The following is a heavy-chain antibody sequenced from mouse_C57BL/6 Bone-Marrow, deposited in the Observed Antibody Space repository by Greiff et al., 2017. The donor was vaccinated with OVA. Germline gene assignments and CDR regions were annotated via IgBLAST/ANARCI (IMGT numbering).Heavy chain of an antibody. D-gene: IGHD1-1*01. CDR3: ARRFYYYGSSHWYFDV. Sequence: QVQLQQSGAELVRPGTSVKMSCKASGYTFTNYWIGWAKQRPGHGLEWIGDIYPGGGSTNYNEKFKGKATLTADKSSSTAYMQFSSLTSEDSAIYYCARRFYYYGSSHWYFDVWGTGTTVTVSS. V-gene: IGHV1-63*01. CDR1: GYTFTNYW. CDR2: IYPGGGST. J-gene: IGHJ1*03.